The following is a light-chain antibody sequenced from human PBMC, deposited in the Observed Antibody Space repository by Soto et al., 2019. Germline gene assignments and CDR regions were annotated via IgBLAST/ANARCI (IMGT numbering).Light chain of an antibody. CDR3: QTWGTGSWV. V-gene: IGLV4-69*01. CDR1: SGHSSYA. J-gene: IGLJ3*02. CDR2: LNSDGSH. Sequence: QLVLTQSPSASASLGASVKLTCTLSSGHSSYAIAWHQQQPEKGPRYLMKLNSDGSHSKGDGIPDRSSGSSSGAARYLTTSSLQSEEEADYYCQTWGTGSWVFGGGTKLTVL.